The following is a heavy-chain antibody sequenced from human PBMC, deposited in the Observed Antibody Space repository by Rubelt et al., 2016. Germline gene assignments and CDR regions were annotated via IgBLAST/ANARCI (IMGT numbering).Heavy chain of an antibody. V-gene: IGHV4-39*07. CDR3: ARESIAAGADY. CDR1: GGSISSSSYY. D-gene: IGHD6-25*01. CDR2: IYYSGST. J-gene: IGHJ4*02. Sequence: QLQLQESGPGLVKPSETLSLTCTVSGGSISSSSYYWGWIRQPPGKGLEWIGSIYYSGSTYYNPSLYSRVTISVDTSKNQFSLKLSSVTAADTAVYYCARESIAAGADYWGQGTLVTVSS.